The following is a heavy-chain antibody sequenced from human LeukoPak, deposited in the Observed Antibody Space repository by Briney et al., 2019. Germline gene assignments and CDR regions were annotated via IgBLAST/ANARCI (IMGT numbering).Heavy chain of an antibody. V-gene: IGHV1-69*13. J-gene: IGHJ4*02. CDR3: ASPVKYYDTWSGYPPFDY. CDR2: IIPMSGTA. D-gene: IGHD3-3*01. Sequence: ASVKVSCKASGYTFTSYYIHWVRQAPGQGLEWVGGIIPMSGTANYAQKFQGRVTITADESTSTAYMELSSLRSEDTAIYYCASPVKYYDTWSGYPPFDYWGQGTLVTVSS. CDR1: GYTFTSYY.